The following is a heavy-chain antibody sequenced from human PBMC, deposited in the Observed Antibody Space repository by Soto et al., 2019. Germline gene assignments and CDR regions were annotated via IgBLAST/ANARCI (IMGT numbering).Heavy chain of an antibody. CDR3: ARELERLFDY. Sequence: QVQLVESGGGVVQPGRSLRLSCAASGLSFSSYAMHWVRQVPGKGLEWMAVISYDGASKYYADSVKGRFTISRDNSSNTLYLQMSSLRDDDTAVYYCARELERLFDYWGQGTLVTVSS. CDR1: GLSFSSYA. V-gene: IGHV3-30-3*01. J-gene: IGHJ4*02. D-gene: IGHD1-1*01. CDR2: ISYDGASK.